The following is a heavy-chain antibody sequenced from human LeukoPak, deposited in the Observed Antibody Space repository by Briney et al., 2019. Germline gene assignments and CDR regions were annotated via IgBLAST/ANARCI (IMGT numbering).Heavy chain of an antibody. CDR3: AREGTPAAILYYYYGMDV. D-gene: IGHD2-2*01. V-gene: IGHV3-23*01. J-gene: IGHJ6*02. CDR1: GFTFSSYA. Sequence: PGGSLRLSCAASGFTFSSYAMSWVRQAPGKGLEWVSAISGSGGSTYYADSVKGRFTISRDNSKNTLYLQMNSLRAEDTAVYYCAREGTPAAILYYYYGMDVWGQGTTVAVSS. CDR2: ISGSGGST.